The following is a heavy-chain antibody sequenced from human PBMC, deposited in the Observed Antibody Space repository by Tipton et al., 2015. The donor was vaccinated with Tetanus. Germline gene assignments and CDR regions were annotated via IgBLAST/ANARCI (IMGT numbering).Heavy chain of an antibody. Sequence: LSLTCNVSGGSISSGEYYWSWIRRHPGKGLEWIGSIHYSGDTHSHPSLKSRVTISVDTSKNEFSLNMTSVTAADTAVYYCAILPKHWLAPRGAPWGQGILVTVSS. V-gene: IGHV4-31*03. CDR2: IHYSGDT. D-gene: IGHD6-19*01. CDR1: GGSISSGEYY. J-gene: IGHJ5*02. CDR3: AILPKHWLAPRGAP.